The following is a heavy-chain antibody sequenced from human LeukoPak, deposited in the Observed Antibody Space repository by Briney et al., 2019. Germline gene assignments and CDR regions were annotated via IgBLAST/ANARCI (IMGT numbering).Heavy chain of an antibody. CDR1: GGSISSSNW. J-gene: IGHJ6*03. D-gene: IGHD2-15*01. V-gene: IGHV4-4*02. Sequence: SETLSLTCAVSGGSISSSNWWSWVRQPPGKGLEWIGEIYHSGSTNYNPSLKSRVTISVDKSKNQFSLKLSSVTAADTAVYYCARDSIAFEDSLYYMDVWGKGTTVTVSS. CDR3: ARDSIAFEDSLYYMDV. CDR2: IYHSGST.